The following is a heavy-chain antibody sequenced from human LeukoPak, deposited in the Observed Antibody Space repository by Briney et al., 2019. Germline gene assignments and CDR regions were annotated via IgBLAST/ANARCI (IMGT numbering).Heavy chain of an antibody. CDR3: AKGDTGMVRRYYFDY. CDR2: ISGSGGST. D-gene: IGHD5-18*01. J-gene: IGHJ4*02. Sequence: GGSLRLSCVASRFTFGSYGMTWVRQAPGKGLEWVSVISGSGGSTYITDSVKGRFTISRDNSKTTLYLQMHSLRAEDTAVYYWAKGDTGMVRRYYFDYWGRGTLVTVSS. V-gene: IGHV3-23*01. CDR1: RFTFGSYG.